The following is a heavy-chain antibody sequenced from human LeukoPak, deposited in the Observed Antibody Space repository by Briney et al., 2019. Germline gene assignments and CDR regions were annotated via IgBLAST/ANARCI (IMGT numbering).Heavy chain of an antibody. J-gene: IGHJ5*02. Sequence: GGSLRLSCAASGFTFTTYWMGWVRQAPGKGLEWVASIKPDGSEKYYVDSVKGRFTISRDSAENTVYLQMESLKGEDTAFYYCARPLLYYYGSETYFWFDLWGQGTLVTVSS. CDR2: IKPDGSEK. D-gene: IGHD3-10*01. V-gene: IGHV3-7*01. CDR1: GFTFTTYW. CDR3: ARPLLYYYGSETYFWFDL.